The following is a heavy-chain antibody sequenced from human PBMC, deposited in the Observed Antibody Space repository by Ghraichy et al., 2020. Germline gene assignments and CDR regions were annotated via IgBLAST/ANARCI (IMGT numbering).Heavy chain of an antibody. CDR1: GFTFSSYS. CDR3: ARDFAYYYDSSAYGY. D-gene: IGHD3-22*01. J-gene: IGHJ4*02. CDR2: ISNSSPTI. Sequence: GSLRLSCAASGFTFSSYSMNWVRQTPGKGLEWVSYISNSSPTIYYADSVKGRFTISRDNAKNSLYLQMNSLRDDDTAVYYCARDFAYYYDSSAYGYWGQGTLVTVSS. V-gene: IGHV3-48*02.